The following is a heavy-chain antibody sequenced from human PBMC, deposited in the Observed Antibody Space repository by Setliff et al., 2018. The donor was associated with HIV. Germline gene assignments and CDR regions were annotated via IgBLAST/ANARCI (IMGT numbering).Heavy chain of an antibody. CDR1: GGSFSGYY. V-gene: IGHV4-34*01. J-gene: IGHJ4*02. CDR2: INHSGST. D-gene: IGHD5-12*01. Sequence: PSETLSLTCAVYGGSFSGYYWSWIRQPPGKGLEWIGEINHSGSTNYNPSLKSRVTISVDTSKNQFSLKLSSVTAADTAVYYCARVGNNRLQFFDHWGQGTLVTAPQ. CDR3: ARVGNNRLQFFDH.